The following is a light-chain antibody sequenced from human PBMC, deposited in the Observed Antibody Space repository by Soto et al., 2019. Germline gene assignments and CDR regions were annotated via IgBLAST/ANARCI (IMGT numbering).Light chain of an antibody. CDR3: QQSTNWPRT. CDR2: GAS. V-gene: IGKV3-15*01. CDR1: QTVSID. Sequence: EIVMTQSPDTLSLSPGDRATLSCRASQTVSIDLAWYQQKPGQAPRPLIYGASTRATGVPARFSGSGSGTEFTLTISSVQSEDFAIYYCQQSTNWPRTFGQGTKVEIK. J-gene: IGKJ1*01.